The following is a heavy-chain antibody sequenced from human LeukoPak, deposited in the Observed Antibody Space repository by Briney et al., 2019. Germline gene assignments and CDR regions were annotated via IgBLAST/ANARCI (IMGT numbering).Heavy chain of an antibody. J-gene: IGHJ4*02. CDR1: GYTFTSYG. D-gene: IGHD1-26*01. CDR2: ISAYNGNT. CDR3: ARSGSRPYYFDY. Sequence: ASVTVSCMASGYTFTSYGISWVRQAPGQGLEWMGWISAYNGNTNYAQKLQGRVTMTTDTSTSTAYMELRSLRSDDTAVYYCARSGSRPYYFDYWGQGTLVTVSS. V-gene: IGHV1-18*01.